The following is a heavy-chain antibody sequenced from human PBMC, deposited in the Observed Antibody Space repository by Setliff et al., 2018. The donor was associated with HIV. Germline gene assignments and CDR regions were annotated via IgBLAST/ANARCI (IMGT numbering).Heavy chain of an antibody. Sequence: GGSLRLSCAASGFTFNSYGIHWVRQAPGKGLEWVALIWYDASKKEYSDSVKGRFNILRDDSKNTLYLQMNSLRAEDTAVYYCAKDQGITVGAAVYYYFYAMDVWGQGTSVTVSS. J-gene: IGHJ6*02. D-gene: IGHD6-19*01. CDR1: GFTFNSYG. CDR2: IWYDASKK. V-gene: IGHV3-33*06. CDR3: AKDQGITVGAAVYYYFYAMDV.